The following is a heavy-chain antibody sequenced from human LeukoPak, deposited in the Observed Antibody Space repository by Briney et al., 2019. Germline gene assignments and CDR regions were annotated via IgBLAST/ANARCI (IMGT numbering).Heavy chain of an antibody. D-gene: IGHD6-13*01. CDR1: GGSITNNHYY. J-gene: IGHJ4*02. V-gene: IGHV4-39*07. Sequence: SETLSLTCAVSGGSITNNHYYWGWIRQPPGKGLEWIGSIRYSGNTHYNASLRSRVTISADTSKNQFSLKLSSVTAADTAVYYCASHPGAEYSSSWYFDYWGQGTLVTVSS. CDR3: ASHPGAEYSSSWYFDY. CDR2: IRYSGNT.